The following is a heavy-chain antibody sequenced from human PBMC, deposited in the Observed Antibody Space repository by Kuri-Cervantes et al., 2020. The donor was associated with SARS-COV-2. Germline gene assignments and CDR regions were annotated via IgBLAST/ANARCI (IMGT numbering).Heavy chain of an antibody. CDR1: GFTFSDYY. Sequence: GGSLRLSCAASGFTFSDYYMSWIRQAPGKGLEWVANIKQDGSEKYYVDSVKGRFTISRDNSKNTLYLQMNSLRAEDTAVYYCAREKTTVTTSFGGMDVWGQGTTVTVSS. J-gene: IGHJ6*02. CDR3: AREKTTVTTSFGGMDV. V-gene: IGHV3-7*01. CDR2: IKQDGSEK. D-gene: IGHD4-11*01.